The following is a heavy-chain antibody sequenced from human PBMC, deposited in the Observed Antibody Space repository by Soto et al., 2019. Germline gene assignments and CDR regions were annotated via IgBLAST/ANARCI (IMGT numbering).Heavy chain of an antibody. Sequence: ASVKVSCKASGYTFTSYYMHWVRQAPGQGPEWIGVINPSSGSTTYAQRFQGRVTMTADTSTSTVYMELSRLRSEDTAVSYCARDVFVVPGGHHYFYQCMDVWGQGTTGTVSS. CDR2: INPSSGST. D-gene: IGHD2-2*01. CDR1: GYTFTSYY. V-gene: IGHV1-46*01. J-gene: IGHJ6*02. CDR3: ARDVFVVPGGHHYFYQCMDV.